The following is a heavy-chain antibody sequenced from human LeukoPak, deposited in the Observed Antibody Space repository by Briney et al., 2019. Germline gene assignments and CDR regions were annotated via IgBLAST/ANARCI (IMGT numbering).Heavy chain of an antibody. CDR2: IYYSGST. CDR1: GGSISSGGYY. CDR3: ARSITSSWYGDFQH. D-gene: IGHD6-13*01. V-gene: IGHV4-31*03. Sequence: SQTLSLTCTVSGGSISSGGYYWSWIRQHPGKGLEWIGYIYYSGSTYYNPPLKSRVTISVDTSKNQFSLKLSSVTAADTAVYYCARSITSSWYGDFQHWGQGTLVTVSS. J-gene: IGHJ1*01.